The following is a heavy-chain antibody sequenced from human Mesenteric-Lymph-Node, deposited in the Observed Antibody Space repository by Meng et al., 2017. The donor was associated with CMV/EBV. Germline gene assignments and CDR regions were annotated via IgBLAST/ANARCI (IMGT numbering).Heavy chain of an antibody. J-gene: IGHJ4*02. CDR3: AKVSVGAAEVY. D-gene: IGHD1-26*01. CDR1: GFTFSRYA. V-gene: IGHV3-23*03. CDR2: IYSGGDGI. Sequence: GGSLRLSCAASGFTFSRYAMSWVRQAPGKGLEWVSVIYSGGDGIYYADSVKGRFTISRDNSKNTLYLQMNSLRAEDTAVYYCAKVSVGAAEVYWGQGTLVTVSS.